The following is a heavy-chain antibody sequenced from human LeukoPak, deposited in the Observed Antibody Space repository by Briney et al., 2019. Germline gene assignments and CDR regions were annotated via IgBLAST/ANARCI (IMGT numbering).Heavy chain of an antibody. Sequence: QPGGSLRLSCAASGFTFSSYAMSWVRQAPGRGLEWVSTISGSGGVTYYADSVKGRFTISRDNSKNTLYLQMNSLRAEDTAVYYCAQGGNYYDSSVYNYWGQGTLVTVSS. CDR2: ISGSGGVT. D-gene: IGHD3-22*01. CDR3: AQGGNYYDSSVYNY. CDR1: GFTFSSYA. J-gene: IGHJ4*02. V-gene: IGHV3-23*01.